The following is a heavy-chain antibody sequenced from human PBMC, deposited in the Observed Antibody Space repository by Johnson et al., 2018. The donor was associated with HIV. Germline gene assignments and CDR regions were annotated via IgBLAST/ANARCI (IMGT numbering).Heavy chain of an antibody. V-gene: IGHV3-23*04. Sequence: VQLVESGGGLVQPGGSLRLSCAGSGFTFSRYWMHWVRQAPGKGLVWVAGISGSGGSTYYADSVKGRFTISRDNSKNTLYLQMNSLRAEDTAVYYCAKEGRYGAFPLWFDIWGQGTMVIVSS. CDR1: GFTFSRYW. J-gene: IGHJ3*02. D-gene: IGHD1-14*01. CDR3: AKEGRYGAFPLWFDI. CDR2: ISGSGGST.